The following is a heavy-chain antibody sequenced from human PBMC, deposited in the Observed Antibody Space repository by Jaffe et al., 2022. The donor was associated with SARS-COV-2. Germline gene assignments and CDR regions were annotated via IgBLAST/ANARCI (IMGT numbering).Heavy chain of an antibody. J-gene: IGHJ2*01. V-gene: IGHV4-34*01. D-gene: IGHD3-16*01. CDR3: ARRHYVWGRNNWYFDL. CDR2: INHSGST. CDR1: GGSFSGYY. Sequence: QVQLQQWGAGLLKPSETLSLTCAVYGGSFSGYYWSWIRQPPGKGLEWIGEINHSGSTNYNPSLKSRVTISVDTSKNQFSLKLSSVTAADTAVYYCARRHYVWGRNNWYFDLWGRGTLVTVSS.